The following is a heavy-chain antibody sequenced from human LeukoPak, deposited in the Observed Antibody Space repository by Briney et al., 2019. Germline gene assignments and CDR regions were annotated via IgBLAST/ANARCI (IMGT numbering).Heavy chain of an antibody. CDR2: INPNSGGT. V-gene: IGHV1-2*02. D-gene: IGHD5-18*01. J-gene: IGHJ4*02. Sequence: ASVTVSCKASGYTFTGYYMHWVRHAPGQGLEWMGWINPNSGGTNYAQKFQGRVTMTRDTSISTAYMELSRLRSDDTAVYYCAREHSYGYYSYWGQGTLVTVSS. CDR3: AREHSYGYYSY. CDR1: GYTFTGYY.